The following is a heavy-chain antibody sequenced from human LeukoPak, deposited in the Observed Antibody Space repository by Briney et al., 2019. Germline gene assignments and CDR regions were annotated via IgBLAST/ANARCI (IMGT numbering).Heavy chain of an antibody. Sequence: GASVKVSCKASGYTFTSYGISWVRQAPGQGLEWMGWISAYNGNTNYAQKLQGRVTMTTDTSTSTAYMELRSLRSDDTAVYYCARDQVARRVATISWFDPWGQGTLVTVSS. V-gene: IGHV1-18*01. J-gene: IGHJ5*02. D-gene: IGHD5-12*01. CDR3: ARDQVARRVATISWFDP. CDR2: ISAYNGNT. CDR1: GYTFTSYG.